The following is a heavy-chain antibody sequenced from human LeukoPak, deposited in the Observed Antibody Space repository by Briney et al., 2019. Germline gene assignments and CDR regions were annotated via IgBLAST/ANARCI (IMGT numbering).Heavy chain of an antibody. CDR1: GFTFSDYY. J-gene: IGHJ4*02. CDR2: ISSSGSNI. V-gene: IGHV3-11*01. CDR3: AREADYGDSIFDY. Sequence: GGSLRLSCAASGFTFSDYYMSWIRQAPGKGLEWVSSISSSGSNIYYADSVKGRFTISRDNARNSLYVQMNSLRAEDTAVYYRAREADYGDSIFDYWGQGTLVTVSS. D-gene: IGHD4-17*01.